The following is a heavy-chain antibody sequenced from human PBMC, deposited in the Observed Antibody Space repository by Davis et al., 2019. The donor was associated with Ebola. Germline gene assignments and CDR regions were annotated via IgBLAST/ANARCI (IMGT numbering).Heavy chain of an antibody. Sequence: GESLKISCAASGFTFSSYAMSWVRQAPGKGLEWVSAISGSGGSTYYADSVKGRFTISRDNAKNSLYLQMNSLRAEDTAVYYCARDPSTIFGVVRTFYFDYWGQGTLVTVSS. J-gene: IGHJ4*02. V-gene: IGHV3-23*01. CDR2: ISGSGGST. D-gene: IGHD3-3*01. CDR3: ARDPSTIFGVVRTFYFDY. CDR1: GFTFSSYA.